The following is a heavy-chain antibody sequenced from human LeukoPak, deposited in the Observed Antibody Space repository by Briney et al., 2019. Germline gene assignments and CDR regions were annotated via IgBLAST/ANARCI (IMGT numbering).Heavy chain of an antibody. CDR3: ARGLGYGDFGADY. V-gene: IGHV4-34*01. D-gene: IGHD4-17*01. CDR2: INHSGST. J-gene: IGHJ4*02. CDR1: GGSFSGYY. Sequence: PSETLSLTCAVYGGSFSGYYWSWIRQPPGKGLEWIGEINHSGSTNYNPSLKSRVTISVDTSKNQFSLKLSSVTAADTAVYYCARGLGYGDFGADYWGQGTLVTVSS.